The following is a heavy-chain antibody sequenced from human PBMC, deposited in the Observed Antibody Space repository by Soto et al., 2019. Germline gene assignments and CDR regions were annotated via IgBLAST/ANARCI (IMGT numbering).Heavy chain of an antibody. D-gene: IGHD1-26*01. Sequence: ASVKVSCKASGYTFTGYYMHWVRQAPGQGLEWMGWINPNSGGTNYAQKFQGWVTMTRDTAISPAYMELSRLRSDDTAVYYCARANIVGTTSWFWYDFDYWGQGTLVTVSS. J-gene: IGHJ4*02. CDR3: ARANIVGTTSWFWYDFDY. CDR1: GYTFTGYY. CDR2: INPNSGGT. V-gene: IGHV1-2*04.